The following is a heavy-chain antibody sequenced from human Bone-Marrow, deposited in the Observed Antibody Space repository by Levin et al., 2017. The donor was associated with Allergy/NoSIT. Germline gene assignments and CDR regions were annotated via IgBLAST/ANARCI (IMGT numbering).Heavy chain of an antibody. V-gene: IGHV3-23*01. CDR2: ISGSGGST. CDR3: ARYYDFWSGYYGSIQYYFDY. Sequence: GGSLRLSCAASGFTFSSYAMSWVRQAPGKGLEWVSAISGSGGSTYYADSVKGRFTISRDNSKNTLYLQMNSLRAEDTAVYYCARYYDFWSGYYGSIQYYFDYWGQGTLVTVSS. CDR1: GFTFSSYA. D-gene: IGHD3-3*01. J-gene: IGHJ4*02.